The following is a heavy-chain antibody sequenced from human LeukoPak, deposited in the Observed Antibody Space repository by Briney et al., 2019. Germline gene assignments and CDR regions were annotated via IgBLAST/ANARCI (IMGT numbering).Heavy chain of an antibody. CDR1: GYTFNSYG. V-gene: IGHV1-18*01. D-gene: IGHD2-21*02. J-gene: IGHJ4*02. CDR3: ARDPCGGDCYGTYFDY. CDR2: ISAYNGNT. Sequence: GVSVKVSCKASGYTFNSYGISWVRQAPGQGLEWMGWISAYNGNTNYAQKLQGRVTMTTDTSTSTAYMELRSLRSDDTAVYYCARDPCGGDCYGTYFDYWGQGTLVTVSS.